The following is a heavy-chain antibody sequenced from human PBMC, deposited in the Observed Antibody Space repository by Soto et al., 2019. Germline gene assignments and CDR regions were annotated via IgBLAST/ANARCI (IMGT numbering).Heavy chain of an antibody. CDR2: ISHDGQNQ. J-gene: IGHJ6*02. V-gene: IGHV3-30*03. Sequence: QVQLVESGGGVVPPGRSLKLSCLASGFAFGSNGMHWVRQASGKGLEWVAVISHDGQNQYYRESVKGRFTISRDNSKNSLFLEVHSLRVEDTAVYYCARERADIVVAPVATSGMDVWGQGTAVTVSS. D-gene: IGHD2-2*01. CDR3: ARERADIVVAPVATSGMDV. CDR1: GFAFGSNG.